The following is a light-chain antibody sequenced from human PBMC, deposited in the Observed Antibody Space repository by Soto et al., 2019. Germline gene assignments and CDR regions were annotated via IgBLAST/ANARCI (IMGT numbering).Light chain of an antibody. CDR3: QQYSTFPRT. CDR2: DAS. CDR1: QSISNW. V-gene: IGKV1-5*01. J-gene: IGKJ1*01. Sequence: DIQMTQSPSTLSASVGDRVVITCPASQSISNWLAWYQQKPGRPPNFLLDDASTLESGVPSRFSGSGSGPEFTLTLSHLQRDDFAAFYCQQYSTFPRTFGQGTKVEI.